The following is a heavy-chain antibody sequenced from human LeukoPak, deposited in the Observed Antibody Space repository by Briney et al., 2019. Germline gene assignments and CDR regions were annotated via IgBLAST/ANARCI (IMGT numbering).Heavy chain of an antibody. D-gene: IGHD2-15*01. CDR1: GYTFTGYY. CDR2: INPNSGGT. Sequence: ASVKVSCKASGYTFTGYYMHWVRQAPGQGLEWMGWINPNSGGTNYAQKFQGRVTMTRGTSISTAYMELSRLRSDDTAVYYCVYCSGGSCYYFDYWGQGTLVTVSS. V-gene: IGHV1-2*02. J-gene: IGHJ4*02. CDR3: VYCSGGSCYYFDY.